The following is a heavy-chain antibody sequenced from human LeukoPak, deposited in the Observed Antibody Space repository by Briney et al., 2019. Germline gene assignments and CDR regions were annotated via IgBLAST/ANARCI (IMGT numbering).Heavy chain of an antibody. CDR3: ARFGSSTWYKGAFDI. D-gene: IGHD6-13*01. CDR1: GGSISGYY. J-gene: IGHJ3*02. V-gene: IGHV4-34*12. CDR2: IVHSGNT. Sequence: SETLSLTCTVSGGSISGYYWSWIRQPPGKGLERIGEIVHSGNTKYNPSLKSRVTILVDTSKNQFSLNLTSVTAADTAVYYCARFGSSTWYKGAFDIWGQGTMVTVAS.